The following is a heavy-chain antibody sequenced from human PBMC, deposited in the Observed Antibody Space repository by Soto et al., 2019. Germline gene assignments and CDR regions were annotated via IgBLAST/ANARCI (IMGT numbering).Heavy chain of an antibody. D-gene: IGHD2-2*01. V-gene: IGHV4-39*01. CDR1: GCYIISSSYY. J-gene: IGHJ5*02. CDR2: IYYSGST. Sequence: SETHSLTCTFAGCYIISSSYYWGWIRQPPGKGLEWIGSIYYSGSTYYNPSLKSRVTISVDTSKNQFSLKLSSVTAADTAVYYCARPPAAMEFWFDPWGQGTLVTVSS. CDR3: ARPPAAMEFWFDP.